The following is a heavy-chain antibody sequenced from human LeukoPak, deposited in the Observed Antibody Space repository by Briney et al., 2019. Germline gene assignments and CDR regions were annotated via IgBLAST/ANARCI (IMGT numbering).Heavy chain of an antibody. J-gene: IGHJ4*02. CDR2: IYPGDSDT. V-gene: IGHV5-51*01. D-gene: IGHD2-15*01. CDR3: VGPLEVPGSGQY. CDR1: GYSFTSYW. Sequence: GESRKISCKGSGYSFTSYWIGWVRQMSGKGVGWMGIIYPGDSDTRYSTSFQGQVTISPDKSISTAYLQCRSLKDSQTPRHYVVGPLEVPGSGQYWGEGTVLTVSP.